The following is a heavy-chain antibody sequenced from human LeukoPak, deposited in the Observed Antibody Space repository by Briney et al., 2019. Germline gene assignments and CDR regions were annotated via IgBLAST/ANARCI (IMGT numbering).Heavy chain of an antibody. CDR1: GYTLTELS. D-gene: IGHD3-10*01. CDR2: FDPEDGET. CDR3: ARDLANYYVDY. V-gene: IGHV1-24*01. J-gene: IGHJ4*02. Sequence: ASVKVSCKVSGYTLTELSMHWVRQAPGKGLEWMGGFDPEDGETIYAQKFQGRVTITRDTSTSTVYMELSSLRSEDTAVYYCARDLANYYVDYWGQGTLVTVSS.